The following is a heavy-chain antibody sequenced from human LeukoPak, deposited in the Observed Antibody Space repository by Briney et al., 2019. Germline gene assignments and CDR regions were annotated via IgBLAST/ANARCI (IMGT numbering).Heavy chain of an antibody. V-gene: IGHV1-24*01. J-gene: IGHJ3*02. D-gene: IGHD6-19*01. CDR2: FDPEDGET. CDR1: GGTFNSHV. CDR3: ATARHSSGWYNAFDI. Sequence: GASVKVSCKASGGTFNSHVISWVRQAPGQGLEWMGGFDPEDGETIYAQKFQGRVTMTEDTSTDTAYMELSSLRSEDTAVYYCATARHSSGWYNAFDIWGQGTMVTVSS.